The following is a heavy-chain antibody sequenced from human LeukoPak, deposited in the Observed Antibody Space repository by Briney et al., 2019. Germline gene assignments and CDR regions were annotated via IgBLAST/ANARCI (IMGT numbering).Heavy chain of an antibody. CDR1: GFPFSGYW. CDR3: SRSLDY. V-gene: IGHV3-7*01. CDR2: IKQDGSEK. Sequence: GGSLRLSCAASGFPFSGYWMDWVRQAPGKGMEWVANIKQDGSEKYYADSVKGRFTISRDNAKNSVYLQMNSLRAEDTAVYYCSRSLDYWGQGALVTVSS. J-gene: IGHJ4*02.